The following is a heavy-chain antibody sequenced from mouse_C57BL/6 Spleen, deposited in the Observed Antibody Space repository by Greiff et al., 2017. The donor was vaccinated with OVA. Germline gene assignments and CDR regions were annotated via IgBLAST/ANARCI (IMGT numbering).Heavy chain of an antibody. Sequence: VKLQESGPELVKPGASVKISCKASGYAFSSSWMNWVKQRPGKGLEWIGRIYPGDGDTNYNGKFKGKATLTADKSSSTAYMQLSSLTSEDSAVYFCAREGNMVKRAMDYWGKGTSVTVSS. CDR3: AREGNMVKRAMDY. V-gene: IGHV1-82*01. J-gene: IGHJ4*01. D-gene: IGHD1-1*02. CDR1: GYAFSSSW. CDR2: IYPGDGDT.